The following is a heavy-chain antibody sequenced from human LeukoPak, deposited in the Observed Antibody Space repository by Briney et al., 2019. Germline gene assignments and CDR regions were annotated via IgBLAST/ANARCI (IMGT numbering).Heavy chain of an antibody. V-gene: IGHV3-48*03. CDR2: ISSSGSTI. J-gene: IGHJ6*02. CDR3: AREGEAGGKDV. D-gene: IGHD3-16*01. CDR1: GFTFSSYE. Sequence: GGSLRLSCAASGFTFSSYEMNWVRQAPGKGLEWVSYISSSGSTIYYADSVKGRFTISRDNAKNSLYLQMNSLRAEDTAVYYCAREGEAGGKDVWGQGTTVTVFS.